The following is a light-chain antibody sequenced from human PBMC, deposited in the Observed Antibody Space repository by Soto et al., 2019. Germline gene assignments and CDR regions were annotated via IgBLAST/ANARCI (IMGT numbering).Light chain of an antibody. CDR3: QQSYNTPLT. Sequence: DIQMTQSPSSLSASVGDRVTITCRASQTIATYLNWYQQTPGKAPKLLIYTASTLQSGVPSRFSGSGSGTEFTLTISSLQPEDFATYYCQQSYNTPLTFGGGTKVEI. CDR2: TAS. CDR1: QTIATY. V-gene: IGKV1-39*01. J-gene: IGKJ4*01.